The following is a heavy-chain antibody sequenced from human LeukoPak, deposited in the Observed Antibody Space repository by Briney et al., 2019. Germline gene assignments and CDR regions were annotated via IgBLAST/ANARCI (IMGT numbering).Heavy chain of an antibody. CDR3: ARAPDIVVVVAAKKAGWFDP. CDR1: GFTFSSYG. V-gene: IGHV3-30*03. Sequence: GGSLRLSCAASGFTFSSYGMHWVRQAPGKGLEWVAVISYDGSNKYYADSVKGRFTISRDNSKNTLYLQMNSLRAEDTAVYYCARAPDIVVVVAAKKAGWFDPWGQGTLVTVSS. CDR2: ISYDGSNK. J-gene: IGHJ5*02. D-gene: IGHD2-15*01.